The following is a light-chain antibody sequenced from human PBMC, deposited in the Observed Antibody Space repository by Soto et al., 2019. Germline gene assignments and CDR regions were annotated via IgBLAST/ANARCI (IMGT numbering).Light chain of an antibody. Sequence: QYALAQPSSLSGSPGQSITISCTGTSDDVGAYNSVSWYQQLPHKAPQVILYKGTQRPSGVSSRFSGSTSGNAASLTISGLQADDEADYFCCSSAPESTYVFGTGTKVTVL. CDR1: SDDVGAYNS. CDR2: KGT. CDR3: CSSAPESTYV. J-gene: IGLJ1*01. V-gene: IGLV2-23*01.